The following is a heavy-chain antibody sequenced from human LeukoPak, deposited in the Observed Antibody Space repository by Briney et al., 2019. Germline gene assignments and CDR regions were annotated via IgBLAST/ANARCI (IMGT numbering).Heavy chain of an antibody. Sequence: PSETLSLTCAVYGGSFSGYYWSWIRQPPGKGLEWIGEINHSGSTNYNPSLKSRVTISVDTSKNQFSLKLSFVTAADTAVYYCARGRYSSSWYAYWGQGTLVTVSS. D-gene: IGHD6-13*01. V-gene: IGHV4-34*01. CDR2: INHSGST. CDR3: ARGRYSSSWYAY. CDR1: GGSFSGYY. J-gene: IGHJ4*02.